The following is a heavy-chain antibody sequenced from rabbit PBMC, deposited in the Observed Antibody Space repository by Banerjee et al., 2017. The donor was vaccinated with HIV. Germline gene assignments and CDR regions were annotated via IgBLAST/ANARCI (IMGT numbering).Heavy chain of an antibody. J-gene: IGHJ4*01. V-gene: IGHV1S40*01. CDR1: GIDFSSYY. CDR3: ARTHDGDYDFNL. Sequence: QSLEESGGDLVKPGTSLTLTCTASGIDFSSYYMCWVRQAPGKGLEWIGCTNTGSGRTYYASWAKGRFTISKTSSTTVTLQMTSLTAADTATYFCARTHDGDYDFNLWGPGTLVTVS. CDR2: TNTGSGRT. D-gene: IGHD2-1*01.